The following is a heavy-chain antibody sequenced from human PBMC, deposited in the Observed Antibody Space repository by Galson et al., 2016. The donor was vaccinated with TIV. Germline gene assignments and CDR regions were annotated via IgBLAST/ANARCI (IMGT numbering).Heavy chain of an antibody. CDR1: GLSFSRNA. D-gene: IGHD1-26*01. Sequence: SLRLSCAASGLSFSRNAMHWVRQAPGRGLEWVAVISFDGTNKYYADSVKGRLTISRDNSKNTLYLQMNSLRTEDTAAYYCATSTVGENIYYYGMDVWGQGTTVIVYS. J-gene: IGHJ6*02. CDR3: ATSTVGENIYYYGMDV. CDR2: ISFDGTNK. V-gene: IGHV3-30*03.